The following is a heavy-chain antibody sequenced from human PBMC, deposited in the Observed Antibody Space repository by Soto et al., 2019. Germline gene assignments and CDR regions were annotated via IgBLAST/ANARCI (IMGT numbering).Heavy chain of an antibody. CDR3: AREDSSSYPAMDV. V-gene: IGHV4-31*03. Sequence: SQTLSLTCTVSGGSISSGGYYWSWIRQHPGKGLEWIGYIYYSGSTYYNPSLKSRVTISVDTSKNQFSLKLSSVTAADTAVYYCAREDSSSYPAMDVWGQGTTVTVSS. J-gene: IGHJ6*02. D-gene: IGHD6-6*01. CDR1: GGSISSGGYY. CDR2: IYYSGST.